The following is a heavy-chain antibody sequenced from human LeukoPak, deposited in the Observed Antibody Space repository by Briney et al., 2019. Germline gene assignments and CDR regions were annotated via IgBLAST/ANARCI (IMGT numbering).Heavy chain of an antibody. CDR1: GGSISSYY. CDR2: IYYSGST. Sequence: SETLSLTCTVSGGSISSYYWSWIRQPPGKGLEWIGYIYYSGSTNYNPSLKSRVTISVDTSKNQFSLKLSSVTAADTAVYFCARVRVIDWGSSYFDYWGQGNLVTVSS. CDR3: ARVRVIDWGSSYFDY. J-gene: IGHJ4*02. D-gene: IGHD3-9*01. V-gene: IGHV4-59*01.